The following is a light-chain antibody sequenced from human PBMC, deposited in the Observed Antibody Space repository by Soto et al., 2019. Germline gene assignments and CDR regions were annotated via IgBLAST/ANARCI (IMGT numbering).Light chain of an antibody. V-gene: IGLV4-69*01. J-gene: IGLJ2*01. CDR1: SGHSSDA. CDR2: LNSDVNH. CDR3: QTWGNGIVI. Sequence: QAVVTQSPSASASLGDSVKLTCTLSSGHSSDAIAWHQQHPVKGPRFLMNLNSDVNHTKGDGIPDSVTGSSSGAERYLTISDIKSEDVSDYYCQTWGNGIVIFGGGTKLTVL.